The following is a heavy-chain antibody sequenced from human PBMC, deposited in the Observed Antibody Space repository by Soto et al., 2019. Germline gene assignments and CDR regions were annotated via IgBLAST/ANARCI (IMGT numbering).Heavy chain of an antibody. Sequence: SETLSLTCSVSGFSLSSGVFYWSWIRHTPGKGLEWIGYMYFSGTTYYNPSLRSRLSIPVDTSKNQFSLKLTSVNAADTALYFCARERQLAPGPPRNFLDLWGRG. D-gene: IGHD1-1*01. V-gene: IGHV4-31*03. CDR3: ARERQLAPGPPRNFLDL. CDR2: MYFSGTT. J-gene: IGHJ4*02. CDR1: GFSLSSGVFY.